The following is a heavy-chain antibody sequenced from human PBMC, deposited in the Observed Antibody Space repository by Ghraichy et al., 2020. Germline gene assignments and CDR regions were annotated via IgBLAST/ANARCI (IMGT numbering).Heavy chain of an antibody. J-gene: IGHJ6*02. Sequence: ASVKVSCKASGYTFTGYYMHWVRQAPGQGLEWMGRINPNSGGTNYAQKFQGRVTMTRDTSISTAYMELSRLRSDDTAVYYCARIRFLEWLSTNYYGMDVWGQGTTVTVSS. D-gene: IGHD3-3*01. V-gene: IGHV1-2*06. CDR1: GYTFTGYY. CDR2: INPNSGGT. CDR3: ARIRFLEWLSTNYYGMDV.